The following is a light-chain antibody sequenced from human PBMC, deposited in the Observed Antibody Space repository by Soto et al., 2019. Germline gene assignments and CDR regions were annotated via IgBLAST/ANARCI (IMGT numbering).Light chain of an antibody. CDR3: QQRTNWQFS. V-gene: IGKV3-11*01. Sequence: EIVLTQSPGTLSLSPGERATLSCRASQSVGSYLAWYQQKPGQAPRLLIHDASNRATGIPARFSGSGSGTEFSLTISSLEPEDFAIYYCQQRTNWQFSFGPGTKVDLK. CDR2: DAS. CDR1: QSVGSY. J-gene: IGKJ3*01.